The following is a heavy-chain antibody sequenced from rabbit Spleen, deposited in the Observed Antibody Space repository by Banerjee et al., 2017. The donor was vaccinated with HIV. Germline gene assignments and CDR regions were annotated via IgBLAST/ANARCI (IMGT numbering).Heavy chain of an antibody. D-gene: IGHD8-1*01. J-gene: IGHJ6*01. Sequence: QQQLEESGGGLVQPEGSLTLTCTASGVSFSFNNYMCWVRQAPGKGLEWIGCMNTATGKAVYATWAKGRFTISRTSSTTVTLQMTSLTAADTATYFCARDAGTSFSSYGMDLWGPGTLVTVS. CDR1: GVSFSFNNY. CDR3: ARDAGTSFSSYGMDL. V-gene: IGHV1S45*01. CDR2: MNTATGKA.